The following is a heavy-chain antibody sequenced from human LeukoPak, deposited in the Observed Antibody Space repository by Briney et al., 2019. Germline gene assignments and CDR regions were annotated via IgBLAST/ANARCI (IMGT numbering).Heavy chain of an antibody. J-gene: IGHJ4*02. CDR1: GFTFSSYW. Sequence: PGGSLRLSSAASGFTFSSYWMSWVRQAPGKGLEWVANIKADGSEKYYVDSVKGRFTISRDNAQNSLYLQMNSLRAEDTAVYYCARGRVAVAYWGQGTLVTVSS. CDR3: ARGRVAVAY. D-gene: IGHD6-19*01. V-gene: IGHV3-7*04. CDR2: IKADGSEK.